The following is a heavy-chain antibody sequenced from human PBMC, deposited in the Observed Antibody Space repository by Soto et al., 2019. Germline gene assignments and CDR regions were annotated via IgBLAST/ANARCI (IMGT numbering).Heavy chain of an antibody. CDR1: GFSLTTTGVA. CDR2: IYWNGAK. J-gene: IGHJ4*02. D-gene: IGHD3-10*01. CDR3: GHRARGATFDY. V-gene: IGHV2-5*01. Sequence: QIPLKEAGPTLVKPTETLTLTCTFSGFSLTTTGVAVGWIRQPPGKALEWLALIYWNGAKRYSTSLKGRLTITKDTSKNQLVLSMTNMDPVDTATYFCGHRARGATFDYWGQGTLVTVSS.